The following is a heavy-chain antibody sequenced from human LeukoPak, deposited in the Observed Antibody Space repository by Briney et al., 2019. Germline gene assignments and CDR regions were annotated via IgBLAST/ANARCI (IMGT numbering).Heavy chain of an antibody. CDR1: GFTFSSYG. V-gene: IGHV3-30*02. J-gene: IGHJ3*02. Sequence: GGSLRLSCAASGFTFSSYGMHWVRQAPGKGLEWVAFIRYDGSNKYYADSVKGRFTISRDNSKNTLYLQMNSLRAEDTAVYYCAKFAPHQPPPRSGYYYDDAFDIWGQGTMVTVSS. CDR2: IRYDGSNK. D-gene: IGHD3-22*01. CDR3: AKFAPHQPPPRSGYYYDDAFDI.